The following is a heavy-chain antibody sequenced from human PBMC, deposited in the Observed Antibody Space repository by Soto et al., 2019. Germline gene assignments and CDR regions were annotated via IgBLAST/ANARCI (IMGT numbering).Heavy chain of an antibody. D-gene: IGHD3-16*01. CDR3: AGLRLGEGFDP. Sequence: PSETLSLTCTVSGGSVNSGSYYWNWIRQPPGEGLEWIGYIFYSGSTNYNPSLKRRVTISLDTSKNQFSMRLSSVTAADTAVYYCAGLRLGEGFDPWGQGTRVTVSS. CDR2: IFYSGST. J-gene: IGHJ5*02. V-gene: IGHV4-61*01. CDR1: GGSVNSGSYY.